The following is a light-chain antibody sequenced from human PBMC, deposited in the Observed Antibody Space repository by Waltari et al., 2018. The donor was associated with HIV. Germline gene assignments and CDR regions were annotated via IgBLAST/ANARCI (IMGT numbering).Light chain of an antibody. CDR2: GT. CDR3: QQYNDWPAIT. CDR1: QSIYSR. J-gene: IGKJ5*01. V-gene: IGKV3-15*01. Sequence: EIEMTQSPATLSVSPGERATLSCRASQSIYSRVAWYQLKPGQAPRLLIYGTTRATGVPARSSGSGSGTEFTLTISSLQSEDFAVYFCQQYNDWPAITFGQGTRLEIK.